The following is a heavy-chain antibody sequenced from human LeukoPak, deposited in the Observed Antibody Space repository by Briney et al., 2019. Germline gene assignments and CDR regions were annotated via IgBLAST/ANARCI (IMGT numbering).Heavy chain of an antibody. V-gene: IGHV1-69*13. J-gene: IGHJ6*03. D-gene: IGHD3-10*01. CDR1: GYTFTSYG. CDR3: ARSGITIPRSYYYYMDV. CDR2: IIPIFGTA. Sequence: SVKVSCKASGYTFTSYGISWVRQAPGQGLEWMGGIIPIFGTANYAQKFQGRVTITADESTSTAYMELSSLRSEDTAVYYCARSGITIPRSYYYYMDVWGKGTTVTVSS.